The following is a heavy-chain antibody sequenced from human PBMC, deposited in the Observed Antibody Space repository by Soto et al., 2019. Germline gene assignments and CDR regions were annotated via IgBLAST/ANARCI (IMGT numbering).Heavy chain of an antibody. CDR2: INHSGST. Sequence: SETLSLTCAVYGGSFSCYYWSWIRQPPGKGLEWIGEINHSGSTNYNPSLKSRVTISVDTSKNQFSLKLSSVTAADTAVYYCATLTYDYVWGSYRPPPAWGQGTLVTVSS. V-gene: IGHV4-34*01. CDR3: ATLTYDYVWGSYRPPPA. CDR1: GGSFSCYY. D-gene: IGHD3-16*02. J-gene: IGHJ5*02.